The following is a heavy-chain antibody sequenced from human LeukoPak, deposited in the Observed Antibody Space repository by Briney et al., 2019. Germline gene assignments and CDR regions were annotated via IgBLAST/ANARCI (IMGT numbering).Heavy chain of an antibody. D-gene: IGHD3-22*01. Sequence: PSETLSLTCTVSGPSISSYYWSGLRQPPGKGLGGGGYIYYSGSTNYNPSLKSRVTISVDTSKTQFSLKLSSVTAADTAVYSCARDPSAVYYDSSGYFDYWGQGTLVTVSS. J-gene: IGHJ4*02. CDR3: ARDPSAVYYDSSGYFDY. CDR1: GPSISSYY. CDR2: IYYSGST. V-gene: IGHV4-59*01.